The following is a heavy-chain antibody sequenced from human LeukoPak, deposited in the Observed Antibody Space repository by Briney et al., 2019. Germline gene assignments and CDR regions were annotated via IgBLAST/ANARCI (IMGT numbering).Heavy chain of an antibody. Sequence: PGGSLRLSCTASGFTVISNYMNWVRQAPGKGLEWVSIIYSGGSTYYADSVKGRFTISRDNAKNSLYLQMNSLRAEDTAVYYCARGPYYDFWSGYSSHTLDAFDIWGQGTMVTVSS. CDR3: ARGPYYDFWSGYSSHTLDAFDI. V-gene: IGHV3-66*01. D-gene: IGHD3-3*01. J-gene: IGHJ3*02. CDR1: GFTVISNY. CDR2: IYSGGST.